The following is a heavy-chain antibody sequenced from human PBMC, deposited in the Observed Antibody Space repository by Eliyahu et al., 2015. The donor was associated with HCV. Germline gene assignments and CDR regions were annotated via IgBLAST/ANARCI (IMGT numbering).Heavy chain of an antibody. CDR1: GITHSXYA. CDR2: IIPXHXTA. CDR3: ARDCSGPHCYNYFGF. V-gene: IGHV1-69*01. D-gene: IGHD2-15*01. Sequence: QVQMVQSGAEVKQPGSSVKXSCKSSGITHSXYAXXWVRQAXGQGLEWIGGIIPXHXTANYAQKFQGRVTITADESADTTYMELRSLRSEDTAVYYCARDCSGPHCYNYFGFWGQGTLLTVSS. J-gene: IGHJ4*02.